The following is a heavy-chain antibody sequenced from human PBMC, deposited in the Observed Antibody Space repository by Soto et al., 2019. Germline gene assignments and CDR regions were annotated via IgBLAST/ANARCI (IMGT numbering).Heavy chain of an antibody. D-gene: IGHD3-10*01. J-gene: IGHJ5*02. Sequence: GASVKVTCKPAGYTFTGHFRTWVRHASGQGLEWMAYIPPNSGATKDAENFQGRVTLTRDTSIKTSCREMSMLTSNESAVYYCARGGGTVLAPLPWGQGTLVTVSS. CDR1: GYTFTGHF. V-gene: IGHV1-2*02. CDR2: IPPNSGAT. CDR3: ARGGGTVLAPLP.